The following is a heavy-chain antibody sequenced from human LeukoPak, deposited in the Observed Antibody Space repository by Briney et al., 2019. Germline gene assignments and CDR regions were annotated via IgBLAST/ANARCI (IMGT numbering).Heavy chain of an antibody. D-gene: IGHD4-17*01. CDR2: INQDGSQT. Sequence: GGSLRLSCAASGFTFRSNWMSWVRQAPGKGLEWVAKINQDGSQTKYVDSVKGRFTISRDNAKNSLHLQMNSLRADDTAVYYRAKYNDYDFDYWGQGTLVTVSP. J-gene: IGHJ4*02. CDR1: GFTFRSNW. V-gene: IGHV3-7*01. CDR3: AKYNDYDFDY.